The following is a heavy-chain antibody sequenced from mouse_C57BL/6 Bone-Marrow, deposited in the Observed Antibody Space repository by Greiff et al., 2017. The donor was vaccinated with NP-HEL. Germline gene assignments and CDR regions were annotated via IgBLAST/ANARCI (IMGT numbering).Heavy chain of an antibody. V-gene: IGHV14-4*01. CDR2: IDPENGDT. J-gene: IGHJ4*01. D-gene: IGHD1-1*01. CDR1: GFNIQDDY. Sequence: VQLQQSGAELVRPGASVKLSCTASGFNIQDDYMHWVKQRPEQGLEWIGWIDPENGDTEYASKFQGKATIPADTSSNTAYLQLSSLTSEDTTVYYCTTGGSSVYYAMDYWGQGTSVTVSS. CDR3: TTGGSSVYYAMDY.